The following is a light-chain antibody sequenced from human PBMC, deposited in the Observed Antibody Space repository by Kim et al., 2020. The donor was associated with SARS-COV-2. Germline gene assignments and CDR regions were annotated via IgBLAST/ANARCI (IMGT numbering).Light chain of an antibody. CDR1: QGFGSD. V-gene: IGKV3-15*01. J-gene: IGKJ2*01. CDR2: RAS. CDR3: QQYNKWQT. Sequence: LSVAPRERSPLPCRASQGFGSDFALYQQKPGQPPRVLIFRASTRATGIPARFSGSGFGTEFTLTLSRVKSEDIGVYYCQQYNKWQTFGQGTKLEI.